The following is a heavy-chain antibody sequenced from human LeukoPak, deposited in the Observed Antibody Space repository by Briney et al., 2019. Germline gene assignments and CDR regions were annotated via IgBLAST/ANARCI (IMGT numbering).Heavy chain of an antibody. V-gene: IGHV1-69*05. CDR2: IIPIFGTA. J-gene: IGHJ6*03. CDR3: ARADIVVVPAASLGGENYYYYYMDV. CDR1: GGTFSSYA. D-gene: IGHD2-2*01. Sequence: ASVKVSCKASGGTFSSYAISWVRQAPGQGLEWMGGIIPIFGTANYAQKFQGRVTITTDESTSTAYMELSSLRSEDTAVYYCARADIVVVPAASLGGENYYYYYMDVWGKGTTVTVSS.